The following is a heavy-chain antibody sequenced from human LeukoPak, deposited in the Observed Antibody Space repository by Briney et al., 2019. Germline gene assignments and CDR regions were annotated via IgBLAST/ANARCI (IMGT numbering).Heavy chain of an antibody. CDR2: IKQDGSEK. CDR1: GFTFSSYW. Sequence: GGSLRLSCAASGFTFSSYWMSWVRQAPGKGPEWVANIKQDGSEKYYVDSVKGRFTISRDNAKNSLYLQMNSLRAEDTAVYYCAKSTSGYCTNGVCYTGHYYYGMDVWGQGTTVTVSS. CDR3: AKSTSGYCTNGVCYTGHYYYGMDV. J-gene: IGHJ6*02. D-gene: IGHD2-8*01. V-gene: IGHV3-7*01.